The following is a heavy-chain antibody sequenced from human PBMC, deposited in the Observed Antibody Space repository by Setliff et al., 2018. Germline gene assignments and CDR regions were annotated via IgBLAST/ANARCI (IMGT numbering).Heavy chain of an antibody. CDR3: AREHVSGYSEY. CDR1: GFRFTSHW. CDR2: VYPGDSDT. J-gene: IGHJ4*02. Sequence: PGESLKISCQGSGFRFTSHWIGWVRQMPGKGLEWMGIVYPGDSDTQYSPSFQGQVTFSSDKSINTAYLHLSSLKASDTAMYYCAREHVSGYSEYWGQGTLVTVSS. D-gene: IGHD5-12*01. V-gene: IGHV5-51*01.